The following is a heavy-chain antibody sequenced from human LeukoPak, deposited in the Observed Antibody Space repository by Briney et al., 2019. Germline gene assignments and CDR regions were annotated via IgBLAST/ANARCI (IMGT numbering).Heavy chain of an antibody. Sequence: ASVKVSCKASGYTFTSYGISWVGQAPGQGLEWMGRISAYNGNTNYAQKLQGRVTMTTDTSMSTAYMELRSLRSDDTAVYYCARELAGGKYSSGWYAAFDYWGQGTLVTVSS. V-gene: IGHV1-18*01. CDR3: ARELAGGKYSSGWYAAFDY. CDR1: GYTFTSYG. J-gene: IGHJ4*02. CDR2: ISAYNGNT. D-gene: IGHD6-19*01.